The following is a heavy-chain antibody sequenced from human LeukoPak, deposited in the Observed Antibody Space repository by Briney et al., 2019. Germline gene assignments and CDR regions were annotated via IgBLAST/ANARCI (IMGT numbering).Heavy chain of an antibody. CDR2: IYYSGST. D-gene: IGHD6-19*01. V-gene: IGHV4-59*04. CDR3: ARPRTRLAWFDP. J-gene: IGHJ5*02. Sequence: SETLSLTCTVSGGSINSYYWSWIRQPPGKGLEWIGYIYYSGSTYYNPSLKSRVTISVDTSKNQFSLKLRSVTAADTAVYYCARPRTRLAWFDPWGQGTLVTVSS. CDR1: GGSINSYY.